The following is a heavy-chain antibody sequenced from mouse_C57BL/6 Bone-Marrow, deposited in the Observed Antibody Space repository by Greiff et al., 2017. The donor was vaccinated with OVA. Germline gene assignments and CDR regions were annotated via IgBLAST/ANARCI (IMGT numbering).Heavy chain of an antibody. CDR3: ASFFTARATSGVYYAMDY. CDR2: IHPNSGST. Sequence: QVQLQQPGAELVKPGASVKLSCKASGYTFTSYWMHWVKQRPGQGLEWIGMIHPNSGSTNYNEKFKSKATLTVDKSSSTAYMQLSSLTSEDSAVYYWASFFTARATSGVYYAMDYWGQGTSVTVSS. J-gene: IGHJ4*01. V-gene: IGHV1-64*01. CDR1: GYTFTSYW. D-gene: IGHD3-1*01.